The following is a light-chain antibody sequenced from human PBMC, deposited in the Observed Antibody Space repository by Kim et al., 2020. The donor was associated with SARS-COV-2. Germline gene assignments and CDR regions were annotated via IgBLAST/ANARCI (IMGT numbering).Light chain of an antibody. CDR1: QSVDSN. J-gene: IGKJ2*01. CDR3: QQYSHWPTYT. CDR2: GAS. V-gene: IGKV3-15*01. Sequence: EIVMTQSPSTLSVSPGERVTLSCRASQSVDSNLAWYQQKPGRAPRLLIYGASTRATDIPARFSGSGSGTEFTLIISSLQSEDFAVYYCQQYSHWPTYTFGQGTKLEI.